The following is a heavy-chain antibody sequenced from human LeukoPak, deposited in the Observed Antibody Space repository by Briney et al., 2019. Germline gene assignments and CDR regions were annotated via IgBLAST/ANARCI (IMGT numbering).Heavy chain of an antibody. V-gene: IGHV5-51*01. J-gene: IGHJ4*02. Sequence: GDSLQISCKASGYSFTDYWIGWVRQKPGKGLEWMGIIYPGDSDTRSSPSFQGQVTISADKSISTAYLQWSSLKASDTAMYYCARQYGDYVPYWGQGTLVTVSS. CDR3: ARQYGDYVPY. D-gene: IGHD4-17*01. CDR1: GYSFTDYW. CDR2: IYPGDSDT.